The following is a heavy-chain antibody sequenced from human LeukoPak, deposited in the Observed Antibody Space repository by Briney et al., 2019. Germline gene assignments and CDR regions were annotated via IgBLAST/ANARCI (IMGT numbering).Heavy chain of an antibody. V-gene: IGHV3-23*01. CDR2: ISGSGGST. Sequence: GGSLRLSCAASGFTFSSYAMSWARQAPGKGLEWVSAISGSGGSTYYADSVKGRFTISRDNSKNTLYLQMNSLRAEDTAVYYCAKDSSRGPGNWFDPWGQGTLVTVSS. D-gene: IGHD6-25*01. CDR1: GFTFSSYA. CDR3: AKDSSRGPGNWFDP. J-gene: IGHJ5*02.